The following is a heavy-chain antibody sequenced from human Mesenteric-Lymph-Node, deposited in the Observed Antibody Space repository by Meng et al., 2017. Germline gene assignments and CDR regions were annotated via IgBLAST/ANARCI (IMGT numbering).Heavy chain of an antibody. CDR2: INPSGGST. D-gene: IGHD3-9*01. Sequence: ASVKVSCKASGYTFTSYYMHWVRQAPGQGLEWMGIINPSGGSTSYTQKFQGRVTMTRDTSTSTVYMELSSLRSEDTAVYYCARHTHVNTRPGVLRYFDWLPYAFDIWGQGTMVTVSS. J-gene: IGHJ3*02. V-gene: IGHV1-46*01. CDR3: ARHTHVNTRPGVLRYFDWLPYAFDI. CDR1: GYTFTSYY.